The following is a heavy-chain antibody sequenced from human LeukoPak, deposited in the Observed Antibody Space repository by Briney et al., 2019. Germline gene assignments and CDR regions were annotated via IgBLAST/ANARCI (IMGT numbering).Heavy chain of an antibody. CDR2: ISYSGTT. CDR3: ARIGVRSVIIFGVFDY. Sequence: SETLSLTCSVSGASISSTSYYWGWIRRPPGKGLEWIGSISYSGTTFYSLSLESRVTISADTSKNQFSLKLSSVTATDTAVYYCARIGVRSVIIFGVFDYWGQGIRFTVSS. D-gene: IGHD3-10*01. V-gene: IGHV4-39*07. J-gene: IGHJ4*02. CDR1: GASISSTSYY.